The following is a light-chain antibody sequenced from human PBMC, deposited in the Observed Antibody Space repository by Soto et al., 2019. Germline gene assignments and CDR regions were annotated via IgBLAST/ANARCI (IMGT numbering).Light chain of an antibody. CDR3: QQYNSWPLT. Sequence: ESVLTQSPGTLSLSPGERATLSYRASQIVGGDTLAWFQQRPGQAPRLVIYGASNRAAGIPDRFSGSGSGTEFTLTISSLQSEDFAVYYCQQYNSWPLTFGGGTKVDIK. CDR1: QIVGGDT. CDR2: GAS. V-gene: IGKV3D-15*01. J-gene: IGKJ4*01.